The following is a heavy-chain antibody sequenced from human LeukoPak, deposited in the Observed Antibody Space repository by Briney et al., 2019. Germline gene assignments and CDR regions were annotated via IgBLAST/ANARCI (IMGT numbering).Heavy chain of an antibody. CDR3: ARDGPGIVKYFDL. J-gene: IGHJ2*01. D-gene: IGHD1-26*01. CDR2: ISYDGSNK. Sequence: GGSLRLSCAASGFTFSSYAMHWVRQAPGKGLEWVAVISYDGSNKYYADSVKGRFTISRDNSKNTLYLQMNSLRAEDTAVYYCARDGPGIVKYFDLWGRGTLVTVSS. V-gene: IGHV3-30-3*01. CDR1: GFTFSSYA.